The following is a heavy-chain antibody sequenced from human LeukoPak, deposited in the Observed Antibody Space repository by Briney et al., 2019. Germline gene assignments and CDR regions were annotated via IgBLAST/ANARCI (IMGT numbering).Heavy chain of an antibody. Sequence: ASVKVSCKASGYTFTGYYMHWVRQAPGQGLEWMGWINPNSGGTNYAQKFQGRVTMTRDTSISTAYMELSRLRSDDTAVYYCARTVDNWNDDAFDIWGQGTMVTVSS. V-gene: IGHV1-2*02. D-gene: IGHD1-1*01. CDR1: GYTFTGYY. J-gene: IGHJ3*02. CDR2: INPNSGGT. CDR3: ARTVDNWNDDAFDI.